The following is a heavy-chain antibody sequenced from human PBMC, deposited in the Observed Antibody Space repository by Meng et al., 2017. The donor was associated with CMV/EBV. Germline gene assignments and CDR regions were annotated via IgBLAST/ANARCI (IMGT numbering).Heavy chain of an antibody. J-gene: IGHJ5*02. CDR1: GFTFSSYA. CDR3: AKDSGSSSGDWFDP. V-gene: IGHV3-23*01. D-gene: IGHD6-6*01. CDR2: ISGSGGST. Sequence: DSGFTFSSYAMSWVRQAPGKGLEWVSAISGSGGSTYYADSVKGRFTISRDNSKNTLYLQKNSLRAEDTAVYYCAKDSGSSSGDWFDPWGQGTLVTVSS.